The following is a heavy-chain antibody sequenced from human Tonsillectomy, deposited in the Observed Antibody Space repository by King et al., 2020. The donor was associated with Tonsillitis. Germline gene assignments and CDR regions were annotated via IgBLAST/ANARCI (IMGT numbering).Heavy chain of an antibody. V-gene: IGHV1-3*01. Sequence: QLVQSGAEVKKPGASVKVSCKASGYTFSSFAMHWVRQAPGQGLEWMGWINGGNGDTKYSQNFQGRVTLTRDTSASTAYMGLSRLRSEDTAVYYCAKEGPTHHYYYESGRDVWRQGTTVTVS. J-gene: IGHJ6*02. CDR3: AKEGPTHHYYYESGRDV. CDR1: GYTFSSFA. CDR2: INGGNGDT.